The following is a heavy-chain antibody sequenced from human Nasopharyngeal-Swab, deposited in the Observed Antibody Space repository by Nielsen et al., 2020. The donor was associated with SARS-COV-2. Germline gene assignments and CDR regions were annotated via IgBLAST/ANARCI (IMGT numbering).Heavy chain of an antibody. J-gene: IGHJ4*02. CDR1: GYTFTDYY. Sequence: ASVKVSCKASGYTFTDYYMHWVRQAPGQGLEWMGIINPSGGSTSYAQKFQGRVTMTRDTSTSTVYMELSSLRSEDTAVYYCARARDRAYYYDSSGGGKAYWGQGTLVTVSS. CDR2: INPSGGST. D-gene: IGHD3-22*01. V-gene: IGHV1-46*01. CDR3: ARARDRAYYYDSSGGGKAY.